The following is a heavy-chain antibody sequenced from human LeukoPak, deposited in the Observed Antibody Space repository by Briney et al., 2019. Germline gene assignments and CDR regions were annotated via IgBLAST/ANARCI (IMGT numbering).Heavy chain of an antibody. J-gene: IGHJ4*02. CDR3: ASXVVXVPAATYYFDY. V-gene: IGHV4-34*01. CDR2: IYYSGST. CDR1: GGSFSGYY. D-gene: IGHD2-2*01. Sequence: PSETLSLTCAVYGGSFSGYYWSWIRQPPGKGLEWIGSIYYSGSTYYNPSLKSRVTISVDTSKNQFSLKLSSVTAADTAVYYCASXVVXVPAATYYFDYWGQGTLVTVSS.